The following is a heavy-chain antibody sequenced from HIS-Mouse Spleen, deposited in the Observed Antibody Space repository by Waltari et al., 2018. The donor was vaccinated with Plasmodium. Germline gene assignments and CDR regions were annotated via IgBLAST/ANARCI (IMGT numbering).Heavy chain of an antibody. CDR1: GGSFRGYY. CDR3: ARGQLGIDAFDI. J-gene: IGHJ3*02. D-gene: IGHD7-27*01. Sequence: QVQLQQWGAGLLKPSETLSITCAVYGGSFRGYYWGWIRQTPGKGLEWIGEINHSGSTNYNPSLKSRVTISVDTSKNQFSLKLSSVTAADTAVYYCARGQLGIDAFDIWGQGTMVTVSS. CDR2: INHSGST. V-gene: IGHV4-34*01.